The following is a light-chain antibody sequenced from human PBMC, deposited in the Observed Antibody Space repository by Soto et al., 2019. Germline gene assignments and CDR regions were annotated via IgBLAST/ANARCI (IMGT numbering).Light chain of an antibody. J-gene: IGLJ1*01. CDR2: EGS. Sequence: QSVLTQPASGSGSPGQSITISCTGTSSDVGSYNLVSWYQQYPGKAPKLMIYEGSKRPSGVSNRFSGSKSGNTASLTISGLQAEDEADYYCCSYAGSRTPNVFGTGTKVTVL. V-gene: IGLV2-23*01. CDR3: CSYAGSRTPNV. CDR1: SSDVGSYNL.